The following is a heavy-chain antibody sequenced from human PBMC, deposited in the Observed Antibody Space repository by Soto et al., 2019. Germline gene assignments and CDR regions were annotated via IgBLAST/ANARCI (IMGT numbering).Heavy chain of an antibody. D-gene: IGHD5-18*01. V-gene: IGHV1-18*01. CDR2: ISCYNGDT. CDR1: GYTFTDNG. J-gene: IGHJ4*02. Sequence: ASVKVSCKASGYTFTDNGITWVRQAPGQGLEWMGWISCYNGDTNYAQKFQGRVTITADESTSTAYMELSSLRSEDTAVYYCARAYSYGFSVPLEFGNWGQGTLVTVSS. CDR3: ARAYSYGFSVPLEFGN.